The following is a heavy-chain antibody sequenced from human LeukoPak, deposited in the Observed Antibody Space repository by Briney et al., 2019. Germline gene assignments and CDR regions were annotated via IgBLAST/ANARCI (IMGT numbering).Heavy chain of an antibody. CDR3: ARDDCSGGSCPRGNWFDP. CDR1: GFTFSSYS. V-gene: IGHV3-48*04. J-gene: IGHJ5*02. Sequence: GGSLRLSCAASGFTFSSYSMNWVRQAPGKGLEQVSFISSSSSTIYYADSVKGRFTISRDNAKNSLYLQMNSLRAEDTAVYYCARDDCSGGSCPRGNWFDPWGQGTLVTVSS. D-gene: IGHD2-15*01. CDR2: ISSSSSTI.